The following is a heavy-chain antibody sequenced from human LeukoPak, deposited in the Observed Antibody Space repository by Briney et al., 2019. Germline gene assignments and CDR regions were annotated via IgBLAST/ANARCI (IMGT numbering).Heavy chain of an antibody. Sequence: SVKVSCKVSGGTFSSYAISWVRQAPGQGLEWMGGIIPIFGTANYAQKFQGRVTITADESTSTAYMELSSLRSEDTAVYYCARGGGELEDWPIDYWGQGTLVTVSS. CDR3: ARGGGELEDWPIDY. D-gene: IGHD1-7*01. J-gene: IGHJ4*02. V-gene: IGHV1-69*01. CDR1: GGTFSSYA. CDR2: IIPIFGTA.